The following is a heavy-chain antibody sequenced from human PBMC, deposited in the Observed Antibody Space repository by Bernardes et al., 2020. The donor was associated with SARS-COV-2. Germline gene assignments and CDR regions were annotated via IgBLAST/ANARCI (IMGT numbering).Heavy chain of an antibody. CDR3: ARSGPQNVLRFLEWSHLSDY. Sequence: ASVKVSCKASGYTFTSYGISWVRQAPGQGLEWMGWISAYNGNTNYAQKLQGRVTMTTDTSTSTAHMELRSLRSDDTAVYYCARSGPQNVLRFLEWSHLSDYWGQGTMVTVSS. J-gene: IGHJ4*02. D-gene: IGHD3-3*01. CDR1: GYTFTSYG. V-gene: IGHV1-18*01. CDR2: ISAYNGNT.